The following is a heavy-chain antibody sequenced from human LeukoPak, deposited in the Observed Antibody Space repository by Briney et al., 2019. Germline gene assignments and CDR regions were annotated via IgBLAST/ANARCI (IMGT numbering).Heavy chain of an antibody. V-gene: IGHV3-13*05. Sequence: PGGSLRLSCAASGFTFSSYDMHWVRQATGKGLEWVSAIGTAGDPYYPGSVKGRFTISRENAKNSLYLQMNSLRAGDTAVYYCARGGYCSSTSCYFDAFDIWGQGTMVTVSS. CDR2: IGTAGDP. D-gene: IGHD2-2*01. CDR1: GFTFSSYD. CDR3: ARGGYCSSTSCYFDAFDI. J-gene: IGHJ3*02.